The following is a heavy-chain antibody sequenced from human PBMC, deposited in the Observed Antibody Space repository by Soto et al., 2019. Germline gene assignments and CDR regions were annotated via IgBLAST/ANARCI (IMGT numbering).Heavy chain of an antibody. J-gene: IGHJ4*01. CDR1: GFTFSSYA. Sequence: RGSLRHSCFASGFTFSSYAMSWVRQAPGKGLEWVSTISSGGGNTYYADSVQGRLIISRDNSRNTLFLQLNSLRADDTAVYYCAKAPGEGRSTFFGASSVYFDSLVNGIQVT. D-gene: IGHD3-3*01. CDR2: ISSGGGNT. CDR3: AKAPGEGRSTFFGASSVYFDS. V-gene: IGHV3-23*01.